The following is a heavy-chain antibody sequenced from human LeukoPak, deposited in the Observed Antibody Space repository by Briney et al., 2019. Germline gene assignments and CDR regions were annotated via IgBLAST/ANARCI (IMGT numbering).Heavy chain of an antibody. V-gene: IGHV3-74*01. D-gene: IGHD6-6*01. J-gene: IGHJ4*02. CDR2: IKYDGSST. CDR3: ARGGPYSSSSLDY. Sequence: GGSLRLSCAASGFTFSNSWMYWVRQTPDKELVWVSRIKYDGSSTVYADSVKGRFTISRDNAKNTLDLQMNSLRAEDTAVYYCARGGPYSSSSLDYWGQGTLVTVSS. CDR1: GFTFSNSW.